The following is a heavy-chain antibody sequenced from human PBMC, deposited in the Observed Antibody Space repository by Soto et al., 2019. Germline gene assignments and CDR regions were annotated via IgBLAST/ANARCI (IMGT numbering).Heavy chain of an antibody. J-gene: IGHJ5*02. CDR2: IIPIFGTA. V-gene: IGHV1-69*13. CDR1: GGTFSSYA. CDR3: ASSTAMPGIAAAGPWFDP. Sequence: SVKVSCKASGGTFSSYAISWVRQAPGQGLEWMGGIIPIFGTANYAQKFQGRVTITADESTSTAYMELSSLRSEDTAVYYCASSTAMPGIAAAGPWFDPWGQGTLVTVSS. D-gene: IGHD6-13*01.